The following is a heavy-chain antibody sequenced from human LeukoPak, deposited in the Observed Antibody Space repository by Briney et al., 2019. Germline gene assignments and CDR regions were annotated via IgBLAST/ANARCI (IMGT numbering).Heavy chain of an antibody. J-gene: IGHJ4*02. CDR3: ARXGQQLGEXDC. V-gene: IGHV3-13*01. CDR1: GFTFSSYD. CDR2: IGTAGDT. D-gene: IGHD6-13*01. Sequence: AGGSLRLSCAASGFTFSSYDMHWVRQATGKGLEWVSAIGTAGDTYYPGSVKGRFTISRENAKNSLYLQMNSLGAGDTAVYYCARXGQQLGEXDCWGQGTXVTV.